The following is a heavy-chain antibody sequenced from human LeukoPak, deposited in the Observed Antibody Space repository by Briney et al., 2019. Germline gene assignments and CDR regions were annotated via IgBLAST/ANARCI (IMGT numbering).Heavy chain of an antibody. V-gene: IGHV3-7*01. CDR3: ARIMGGAFDI. Sequence: GGSLRLSCAASGFTFSTSWMSWVRQAPGKGLEWVANIRKDGSDIHYVDSVKGRSTISRDNAKNSLYLQMNSLRAEDTAVYYCARIMGGAFDIWGQGTMVTVSS. CDR1: GFTFSTSW. CDR2: IRKDGSDI. J-gene: IGHJ3*02. D-gene: IGHD3-16*01.